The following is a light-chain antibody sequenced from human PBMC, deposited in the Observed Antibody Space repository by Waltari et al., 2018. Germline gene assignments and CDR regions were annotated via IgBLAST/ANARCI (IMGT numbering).Light chain of an antibody. CDR2: SND. Sequence: QSVLTPPPSASGPPAQRVTISCSGGSSNTRNNTVHWYQQLPRTAPKLLIYSNDQRPSGVPDRFSGSKSGTSASLAISGLQSEDEADYYCAAWDDSLNGHVVFGGGTKLTVV. V-gene: IGLV1-44*01. CDR3: AAWDDSLNGHVV. CDR1: SSNTRNNT. J-gene: IGLJ2*01.